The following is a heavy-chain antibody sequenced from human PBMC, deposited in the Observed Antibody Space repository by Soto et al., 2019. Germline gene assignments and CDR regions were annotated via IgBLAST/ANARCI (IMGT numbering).Heavy chain of an antibody. CDR1: GYTFTGYY. CDR3: ARGDSAAVDYYYYYGMDV. CDR2: INPNSGGT. J-gene: IGHJ6*02. V-gene: IGHV1-2*04. Sequence: VASVKVSCKASGYTFTGYYMHWVRQAPGQGLEWMGWINPNSGGTNYAQKFQGWVTMTRDTSISTAYMELSRLRSDDTAVYYCARGDSAAVDYYYYYGMDVWGQGTTVTVSS. D-gene: IGHD6-13*01.